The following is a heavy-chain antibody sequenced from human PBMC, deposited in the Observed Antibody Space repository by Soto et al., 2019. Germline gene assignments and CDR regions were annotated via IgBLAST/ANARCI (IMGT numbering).Heavy chain of an antibody. D-gene: IGHD6-13*01. Sequence: EVQLVESGGGLIQPGGSLRLSCAASGFTVSNNYMRWVRQAPGKGLEWVSLIYSGGNTHYADSVKGRFTISRDDSKNTLYLQMNSLRVEHTAVYYCARDPPGIAASGAEGWGQGTLVPVSS. CDR2: IYSGGNT. CDR1: GFTVSNNY. J-gene: IGHJ4*02. CDR3: ARDPPGIAASGAEG. V-gene: IGHV3-53*01.